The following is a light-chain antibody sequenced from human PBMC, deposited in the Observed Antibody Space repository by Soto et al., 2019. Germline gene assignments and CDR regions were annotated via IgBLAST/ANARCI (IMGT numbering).Light chain of an antibody. V-gene: IGLV2-14*03. CDR1: SSDVGDYNY. J-gene: IGLJ2*01. CDR3: SSHSSSSTLVV. CDR2: DVN. Sequence: QSALTQPASMSGSPGQSITISCTGTSSDVGDYNYVSWYRQHPGKAPKLMIYDVNNRPSGVSNRFSGSKSGNTASLTISGLQAEDEADYYCSSHSSSSTLVVFGGGTKLTVL.